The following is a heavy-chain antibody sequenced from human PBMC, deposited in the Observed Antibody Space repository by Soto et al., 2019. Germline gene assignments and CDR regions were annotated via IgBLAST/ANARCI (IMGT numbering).Heavy chain of an antibody. Sequence: ASVKVSCKASGYDFTDHYIHWVRQAPGQGLEWMGIISPDGGSTRYSQQFQARITMTRDTSTSTVYMELSSLRSEDTAVYYCARAPRGGVIIVITSAQIDYWGQGTLVNVSS. V-gene: IGHV1-46*01. D-gene: IGHD3-10*01. CDR1: GYDFTDHY. J-gene: IGHJ4*02. CDR2: ISPDGGST. CDR3: ARAPRGGVIIVITSAQIDY.